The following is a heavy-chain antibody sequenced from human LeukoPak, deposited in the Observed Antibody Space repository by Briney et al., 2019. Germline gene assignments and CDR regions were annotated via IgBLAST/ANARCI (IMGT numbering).Heavy chain of an antibody. J-gene: IGHJ6*02. CDR2: IYYSGST. D-gene: IGHD3-10*01. CDR3: ARDLWGSGSTYYYGMDV. CDR1: GGSISSYY. V-gene: IGHV4-59*01. Sequence: SETLSLTCTVSGGSISSYYWSWIRQPPGKGLEWIGYIYYSGSTNYNPSLKSRVTISVDTSKHQFSLKLSSVTAADTAVYYCARDLWGSGSTYYYGMDVWGQGTTVTVSS.